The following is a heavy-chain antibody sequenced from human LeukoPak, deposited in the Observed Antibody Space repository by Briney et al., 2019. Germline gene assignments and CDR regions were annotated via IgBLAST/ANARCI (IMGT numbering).Heavy chain of an antibody. CDR2: MNPNSGNK. D-gene: IGHD1-14*01. CDR3: ARELNPGPFDY. Sequence: ASVKVSCKASGYTFGNYDINWVRQATGLGLEWMGWMNPNSGNKGYAQKFQGRVTMTSDTSISTAYMELSSLSSEDTAIYYCARELNPGPFDYWGQGTLVTVSS. V-gene: IGHV1-8*01. CDR1: GYTFGNYD. J-gene: IGHJ4*02.